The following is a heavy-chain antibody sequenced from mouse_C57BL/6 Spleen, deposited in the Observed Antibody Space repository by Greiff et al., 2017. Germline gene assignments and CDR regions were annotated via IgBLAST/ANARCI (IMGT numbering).Heavy chain of an antibody. J-gene: IGHJ2*01. Sequence: VQLQQSGAELARPGASLKMSCKASGYTFTSYTMHWVKQRPGQGLEWIGYINPSSGYTKYNQKFKDKATLTADKSSSTAYMQLSSLTSEDSAVYYCARSRVGDGYYFDYWGQGTTLTVSS. CDR2: INPSSGYT. D-gene: IGHD2-3*01. V-gene: IGHV1-4*01. CDR1: GYTFTSYT. CDR3: ARSRVGDGYYFDY.